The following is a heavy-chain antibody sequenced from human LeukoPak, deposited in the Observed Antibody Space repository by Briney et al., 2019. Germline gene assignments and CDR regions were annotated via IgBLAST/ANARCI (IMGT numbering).Heavy chain of an antibody. J-gene: IGHJ5*02. CDR2: IYYSGST. Sequence: SETLSLTCTVSGGSISSYYWSWIRQPPGKGLEWIGYIYYSGSTNYNPSLKSRVTISVDTSKNQFSLKLSSVTAADTAVYHCARDLSPYSSSWYWFDPWGQGTLVTVSS. CDR3: ARDLSPYSSSWYWFDP. D-gene: IGHD6-13*01. CDR1: GGSISSYY. V-gene: IGHV4-59*01.